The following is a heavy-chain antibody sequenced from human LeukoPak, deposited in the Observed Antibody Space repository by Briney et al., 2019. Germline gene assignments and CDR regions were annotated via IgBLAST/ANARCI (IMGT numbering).Heavy chain of an antibody. V-gene: IGHV4-34*01. D-gene: IGHD6-19*01. CDR3: ATARAGAAFHWFDP. CDR2: INHSGST. J-gene: IGHJ5*02. Sequence: SETLSLTCAVYGGSFSGYYWSWIRQPPGKGLEWTGEINHSGSTNYNPSLKSRVTISVDTSKNQFSLKLSSVTAADTAVYYCATARAGAAFHWFDPWGQGTLVTVSS. CDR1: GGSFSGYY.